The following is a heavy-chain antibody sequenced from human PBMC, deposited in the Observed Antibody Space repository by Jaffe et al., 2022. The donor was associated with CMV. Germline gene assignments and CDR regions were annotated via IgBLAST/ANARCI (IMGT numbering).Heavy chain of an antibody. CDR1: GGSFSDYY. Sequence: QVQLQQWGAGLLKPSETLSLTCAVFGGSFSDYYWIWIRQPPGKGLEWIGEINHSGGTYYEPSLKSRVTISVDTSKNQFSLKLSSVTAADTAVYYCARVTGSGTYYFDHWGQGTLVTVSS. J-gene: IGHJ4*02. V-gene: IGHV4-34*01. CDR3: ARVTGSGTYYFDH. CDR2: INHSGGT. D-gene: IGHD1-26*01.